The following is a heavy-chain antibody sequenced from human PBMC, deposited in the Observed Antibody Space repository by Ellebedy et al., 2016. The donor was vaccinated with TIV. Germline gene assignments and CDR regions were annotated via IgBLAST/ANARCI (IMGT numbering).Heavy chain of an antibody. J-gene: IGHJ4*02. Sequence: SLKISCVASGFTFDDYAIHWVRQAPGKGLEWVSGISWNSGYKAYGDSVKGRFTISRDNAKNSLYLQMNSLRAEDTAVYYCARIGIGALTNFDYWGQGTLVTVSS. CDR2: ISWNSGYK. D-gene: IGHD2/OR15-2a*01. CDR3: ARIGIGALTNFDY. V-gene: IGHV3-9*01. CDR1: GFTFDDYA.